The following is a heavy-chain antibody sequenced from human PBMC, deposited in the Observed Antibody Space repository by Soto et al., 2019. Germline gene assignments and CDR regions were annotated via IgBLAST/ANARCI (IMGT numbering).Heavy chain of an antibody. V-gene: IGHV1-18*04. CDR1: GFTFTSYP. J-gene: IGHJ4*02. CDR2: VHPYEGTT. D-gene: IGHD2-15*01. Sequence: VQLVQSAPEVKRPGASVKVSCKTSGFTFTSYPFSWVRQAPGQGLEWLAGVHPYEGTTKVAHQFRDRLTVTTDTSAATVFMELTRLTSDDTAVYFCAREYYSTTTCIDYWGQGTLVAVSS. CDR3: AREYYSTTTCIDY.